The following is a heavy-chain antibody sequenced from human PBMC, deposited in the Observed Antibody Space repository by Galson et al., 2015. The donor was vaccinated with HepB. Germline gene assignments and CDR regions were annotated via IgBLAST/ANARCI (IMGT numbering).Heavy chain of an antibody. D-gene: IGHD1-1*01. CDR1: GFTVSSNS. V-gene: IGHV3-53*01. CDR3: ARIDNGDDY. J-gene: IGHJ4*02. CDR2: NYRDGTI. Sequence: SLRLSCAASGFTVSSNSMNWVRQAPGKGLQWVSANYRDGTIYYADSVKSRFTISTDNSKNTLYLQMNSLRAEDTAVYYCARIDNGDDYWGQGTLVTASS.